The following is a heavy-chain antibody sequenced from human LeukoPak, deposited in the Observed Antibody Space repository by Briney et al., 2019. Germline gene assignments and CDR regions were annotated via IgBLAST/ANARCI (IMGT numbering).Heavy chain of an antibody. CDR1: GYSFTSYW. J-gene: IGHJ3*02. Sequence: GESLKISCQGSGYSFTSYWIGWVRQMPGKGLEWLGIIHPGDSDTKYRPSFQGQVTLSADRSISTVYLQWSSLKASDTAMYYCAIGRHCSSTSCLDGFDIWGHGTMVIVSS. V-gene: IGHV5-51*01. CDR3: AIGRHCSSTSCLDGFDI. CDR2: IHPGDSDT. D-gene: IGHD2-2*01.